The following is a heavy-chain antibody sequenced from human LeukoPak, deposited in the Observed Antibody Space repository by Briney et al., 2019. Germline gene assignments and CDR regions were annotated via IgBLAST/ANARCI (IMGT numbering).Heavy chain of an antibody. Sequence: GGSLRLSCAASGFTVSSNYMSWVRQAPGKGLEWVSVIYSGGSTYYADSVKGRFTISRDNSKNTLYLQMNSLRAEDTAEYYCAGPWELDIYYGMDVWGQGTTVTVSS. CDR2: IYSGGST. J-gene: IGHJ6*02. V-gene: IGHV3-66*01. D-gene: IGHD3-10*01. CDR3: AGPWELDIYYGMDV. CDR1: GFTVSSNY.